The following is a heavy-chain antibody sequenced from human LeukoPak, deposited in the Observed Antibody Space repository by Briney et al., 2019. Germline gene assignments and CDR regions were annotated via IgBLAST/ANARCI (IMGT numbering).Heavy chain of an antibody. Sequence: GGSLRLSCAASGFTFSSYWTSWVRQAPGKGLEWVANIKQDGSEEYYVDSVKGRFTISRDNAKNSLYLQMNSLRAEDTAVYYCARGLLPFGYWGQGTLVTVSS. J-gene: IGHJ4*02. CDR3: ARGLLPFGY. CDR1: GFTFSSYW. CDR2: IKQDGSEE. D-gene: IGHD1-26*01. V-gene: IGHV3-7*04.